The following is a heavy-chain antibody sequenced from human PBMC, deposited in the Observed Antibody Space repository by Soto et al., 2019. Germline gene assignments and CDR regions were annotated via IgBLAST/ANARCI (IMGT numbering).Heavy chain of an antibody. V-gene: IGHV4-39*01. D-gene: IGHD6-19*01. CDR3: ARLEAGYSSGWYFDY. J-gene: IGHJ4*02. Sequence: ASETLSLTCTVSGGSISSSSYYWGWIRQPPGKGLEWIGSIYYSGSTYYNPSLKSRVTISVDTSKNQFSLKLSSVTAADTAVYYCARLEAGYSSGWYFDYWGQGTLVTVSS. CDR2: IYYSGST. CDR1: GGSISSSSYY.